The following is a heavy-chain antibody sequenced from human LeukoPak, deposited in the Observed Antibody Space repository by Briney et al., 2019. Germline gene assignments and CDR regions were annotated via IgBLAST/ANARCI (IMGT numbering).Heavy chain of an antibody. CDR1: GFTFSSYA. CDR3: ARAGGSYYPTFDY. J-gene: IGHJ4*02. CDR2: ISYDGSKK. V-gene: IGHV3-30-3*01. D-gene: IGHD1-26*01. Sequence: GGSLRLSCAASGFTFSSYAMHWVRQAPGKGLEWVAVISYDGSKKYYADSVKGRFTISRDNSKNTLYLQMNSLRAEDTAVYYCARAGGSYYPTFDYWGQGTLVTVSS.